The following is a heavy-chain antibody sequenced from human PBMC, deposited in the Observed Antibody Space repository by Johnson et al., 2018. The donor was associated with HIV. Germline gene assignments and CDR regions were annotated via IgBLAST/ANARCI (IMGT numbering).Heavy chain of an antibody. V-gene: IGHV3-7*01. CDR3: AKDVYSSSWYGDDAFDI. CDR2: IKQDGSEK. CDR1: EFTFTTYW. D-gene: IGHD6-13*01. J-gene: IGHJ3*02. Sequence: EVQLVESGGGLVQPGGSLRLSCVASEFTFTTYWMSWVRQAPVKGLEWVANIKQDGSEKYYADSVKGRFTISRDNSKNTLYLQMNSLRAEDTAVYYCAKDVYSSSWYGDDAFDIWGQGTMVTVSS.